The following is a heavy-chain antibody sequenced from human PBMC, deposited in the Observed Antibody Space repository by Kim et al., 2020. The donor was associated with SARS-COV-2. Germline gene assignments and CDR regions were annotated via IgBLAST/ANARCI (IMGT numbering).Heavy chain of an antibody. D-gene: IGHD3-3*01. CDR3: ARVAPPIDFWSGYSDY. CDR2: ISYDGSNK. V-gene: IGHV3-30-3*01. J-gene: IGHJ4*01. Sequence: GGSLRLSCAASGFTFSSYAMHWVRQAPGKGLEWVAVISYDGSNKYYADSVKGRFTISRDNSKNTLYLQMNSLRAEDTAVYYCARVAPPIDFWSGYSDYWG. CDR1: GFTFSSYA.